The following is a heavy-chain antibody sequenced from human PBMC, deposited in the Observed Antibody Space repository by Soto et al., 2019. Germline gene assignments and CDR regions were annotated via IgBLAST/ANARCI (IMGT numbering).Heavy chain of an antibody. D-gene: IGHD2-2*01. CDR3: ARDAGYCSSTSCYRPVDY. CDR2: INPNSGGT. V-gene: IGHV1-2*04. CDR1: GYTFTGYY. J-gene: IGHJ4*02. Sequence: VASVKVSCKASGYTFTGYYMHWVRQAPGQGLEWMGWINPNSGGTNYAQKFQGWVTMTRDTSISTAYMELSRLRSDDTAVYYCARDAGYCSSTSCYRPVDYWGQGTLVTVSS.